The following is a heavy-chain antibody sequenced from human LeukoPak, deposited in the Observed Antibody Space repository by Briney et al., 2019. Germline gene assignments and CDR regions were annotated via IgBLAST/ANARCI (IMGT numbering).Heavy chain of an antibody. V-gene: IGHV1-2*02. CDR2: INPNSGGT. CDR1: GYTFTGYY. D-gene: IGHD2-21*01. Sequence: ASVKVSCKAFGYTFTGYYMHWVRQAPGKGLEWMGWINPNSGGTNYAQKFQGRVTMTRDTSISTAYMELSRLRSDDTAVYYCASVLLAYCGGDCPPGYWGQGTLVTVSS. CDR3: ASVLLAYCGGDCPPGY. J-gene: IGHJ4*02.